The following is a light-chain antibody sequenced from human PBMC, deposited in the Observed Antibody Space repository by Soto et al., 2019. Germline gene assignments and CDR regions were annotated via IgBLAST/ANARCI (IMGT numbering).Light chain of an antibody. J-gene: IGKJ3*01. V-gene: IGKV4-1*01. CDR3: QQCYSTPGGFT. CDR1: QSVLYSSNNKNY. CDR2: WAS. Sequence: DIVMTQSPDSLAVSLGERATINCKSSQSVLYSSNNKNYLAWYQQKPGQPPKLLIYWASTRESGVPDRFSGSCSWTDFTLTISSLQAEDVAVYYCQQCYSTPGGFTFGPGTKVDIK.